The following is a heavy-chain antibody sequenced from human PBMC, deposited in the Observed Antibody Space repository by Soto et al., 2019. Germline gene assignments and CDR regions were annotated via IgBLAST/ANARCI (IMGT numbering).Heavy chain of an antibody. CDR3: ASSIN. CDR2: IWYDGSNK. J-gene: IGHJ4*02. CDR1: GFPFISYG. Sequence: PGGSLRLSCSASGFPFISYGMHWVRQAPGKGLDWVGVIWYDGSNKDYAESGKGRFTISRDNSKNTLYLQMNSLRADDTAVYYCASSINWGQGTMVTVSS. V-gene: IGHV3-33*01.